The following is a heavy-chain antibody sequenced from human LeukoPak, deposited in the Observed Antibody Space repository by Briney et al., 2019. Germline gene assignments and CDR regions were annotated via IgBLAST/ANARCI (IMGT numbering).Heavy chain of an antibody. J-gene: IGHJ4*02. CDR2: IYYSGST. CDR1: GGSISSYY. V-gene: IGHV4-59*01. Sequence: PSETLSLTCTVSGGSISSYYWSWIRQPPGKGLEWIGYIYYSGSTNYNPSLKSRVTISVDTSKNQFSLKLSSVTAADTAVYYCARAARWGRANDYWGQGTLVTVSS. D-gene: IGHD1-26*01. CDR3: ARAARWGRANDY.